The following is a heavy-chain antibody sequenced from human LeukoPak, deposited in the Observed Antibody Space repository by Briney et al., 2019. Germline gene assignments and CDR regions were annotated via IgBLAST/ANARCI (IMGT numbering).Heavy chain of an antibody. J-gene: IGHJ4*02. CDR2: ISYDGSDK. CDR1: GFTFSSYG. V-gene: IGHV3-30*03. CDR3: ATLLLGVGGDY. Sequence: GGSLRLSCVASGFTFSSYGMHWVRQAPGKGLGWVAMISYDGSDKYYAESVKGRFTISRDNSKNTLYLQMNSLRDEDTAMYSCATLLLGVGGDYWGQGTLVTVSS. D-gene: IGHD2-15*01.